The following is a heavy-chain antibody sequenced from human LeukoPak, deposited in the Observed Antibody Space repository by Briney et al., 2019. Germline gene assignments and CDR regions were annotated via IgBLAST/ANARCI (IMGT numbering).Heavy chain of an antibody. J-gene: IGHJ2*01. CDR1: SXDSMSNYY. V-gene: IGHV4-4*08. CDR2: IAYINSSGRT. Sequence: PSETLSLTCTVSSXDSMSNYYWTWIRQSPGKGLAWIGYIAYINSSGRTNYNPSLKSRISISIDTSKNQFSLNVSSVTAADTAMYYCARLARYCSGGSCNSDWYFGLWGRGTLVTVSS. CDR3: ARLARYCSGGSCNSDWYFGL. D-gene: IGHD2-15*01.